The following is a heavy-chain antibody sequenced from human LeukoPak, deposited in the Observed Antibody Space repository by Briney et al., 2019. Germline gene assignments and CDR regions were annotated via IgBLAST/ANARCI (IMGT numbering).Heavy chain of an antibody. Sequence: ASVKVSCKVSRRSLAELAMHWVRQAPGKGLEWVGGFDPEEGETFYAQEVLGRVSMTEDTSTDTAYMELSSLTSEDTAVYYCAILPLTVVTPLDVWGQGTRVTVSS. CDR2: FDPEEGET. CDR1: RRSLAELA. J-gene: IGHJ6*02. V-gene: IGHV1-24*01. CDR3: AILPLTVVTPLDV. D-gene: IGHD4-23*01.